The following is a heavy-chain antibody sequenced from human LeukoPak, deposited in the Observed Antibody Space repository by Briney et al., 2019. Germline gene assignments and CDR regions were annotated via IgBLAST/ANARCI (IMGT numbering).Heavy chain of an antibody. CDR2: ISVYNGNT. D-gene: IGHD3-3*01. CDR1: GYTFTSYG. J-gene: IGHJ6*02. V-gene: IGHV1-18*01. Sequence: GASVKVSCKASGYTFTSYGISWVRQAPGQGLEWMGWISVYNGNTDYAQKLQGRVTMTTDTSTSTAYMELRSLRSDDTAVYYCARVMYYDFWSGYFDDYYYYGMDVWGQGTTVTVSS. CDR3: ARVMYYDFWSGYFDDYYYYGMDV.